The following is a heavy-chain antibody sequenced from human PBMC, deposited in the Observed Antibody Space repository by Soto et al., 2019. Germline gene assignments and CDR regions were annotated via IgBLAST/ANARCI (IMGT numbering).Heavy chain of an antibody. V-gene: IGHV4-61*01. CDR1: GGSMSTGSYF. CDR3: ARARNRYFDY. CDR2: VFRSGSI. J-gene: IGHJ4*02. Sequence: QVHLQASGPGLVRPSESLSLTYNVSGGSMSTGSYFWSWVRQPPGKGLEWIGYVFRSGSINYSPSFKSRVTISIDTSKNQFSLMLKSGTAADTSVYFCARARNRYFDYWGQGALVTVSS. D-gene: IGHD1-1*01.